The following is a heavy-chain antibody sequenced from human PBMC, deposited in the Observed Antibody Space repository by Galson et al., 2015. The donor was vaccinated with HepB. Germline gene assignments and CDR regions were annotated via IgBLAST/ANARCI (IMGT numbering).Heavy chain of an antibody. Sequence: SLRLSCAASGFSFSSYAMTWVRQAPGKGLEWVSSISGNGGDTKYGDSVKGRFTIFRDNAQSTLYLQMNSLRAEDTAVYYCAKGDVWGPAAINYGLHVWGQGTTVTVSS. V-gene: IGHV3-23*01. J-gene: IGHJ6*02. CDR3: AKGDVWGPAAINYGLHV. CDR1: GFSFSSYA. D-gene: IGHD2-2*02. CDR2: ISGNGGDT.